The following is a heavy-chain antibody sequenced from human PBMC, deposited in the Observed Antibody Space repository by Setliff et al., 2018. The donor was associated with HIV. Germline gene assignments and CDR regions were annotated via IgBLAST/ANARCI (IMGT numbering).Heavy chain of an antibody. J-gene: IGHJ4*02. V-gene: IGHV4-39*07. Sequence: PSETLSLTCSVSGDSVSSRKYYWGWIRQSPGKGLEWIGSVYFNGITHDNPSLKSRVTTSVDTSKNQFFLHLSSVTAADTAIYYCAREISRYSGYEGRMDYFDYWGQGTLVTVSS. CDR3: AREISRYSGYEGRMDYFDY. CDR2: VYFNGIT. D-gene: IGHD5-12*01. CDR1: GDSVSSRKYY.